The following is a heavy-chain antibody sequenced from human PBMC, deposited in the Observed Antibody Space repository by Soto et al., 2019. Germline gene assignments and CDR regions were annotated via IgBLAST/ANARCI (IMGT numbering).Heavy chain of an antibody. CDR1: GYTLTSYA. Sequence: GASVKVSCKASGYTLTSYAMHWVRQAPGQRLEWMGWINAGNGNTKYSQKFQGRVTITRDTSASTAYMELSSLRSEDTAVYYCARGGALGYCSSTSCYYFDYWGQGTLVTVSS. D-gene: IGHD2-2*01. CDR2: INAGNGNT. V-gene: IGHV1-3*01. J-gene: IGHJ4*02. CDR3: ARGGALGYCSSTSCYYFDY.